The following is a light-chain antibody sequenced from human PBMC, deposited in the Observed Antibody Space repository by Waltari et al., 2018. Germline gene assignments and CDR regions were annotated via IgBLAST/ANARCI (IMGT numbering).Light chain of an antibody. Sequence: QSALTQPASVSGSPGQPITISCTGTSSDVGSYNYVTWYQQNPGKAKLLIFEVTDRPSGVSNRFSGSKSGNTASLTISGLQAEDEADYYCSSYTRTTTLYVFGTGTKVTVL. CDR1: SSDVGSYNY. V-gene: IGLV2-14*03. CDR3: SSYTRTTTLYV. J-gene: IGLJ1*01. CDR2: EVT.